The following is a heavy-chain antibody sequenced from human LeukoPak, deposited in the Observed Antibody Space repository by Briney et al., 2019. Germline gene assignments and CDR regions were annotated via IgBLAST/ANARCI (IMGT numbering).Heavy chain of an antibody. V-gene: IGHV1-2*02. J-gene: IGHJ5*02. CDR3: ARDLKRGRFPKNWLGP. CDR1: GYTFSNYY. CDR2: INPNSGDS. Sequence: ASVKVSCKASGYTFSNYYIHWVRQAPGQGLEWMGWINPNSGDSTYAQRFQGRVTMTRDTSISTAYMELTSLTSDDTAFYFCARDLKRGRFPKNWLGPWGQGTLVTVSS. D-gene: IGHD3-3*01.